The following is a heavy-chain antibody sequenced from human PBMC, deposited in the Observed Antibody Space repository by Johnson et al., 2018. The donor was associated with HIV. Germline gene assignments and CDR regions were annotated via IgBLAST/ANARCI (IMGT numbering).Heavy chain of an antibody. CDR3: GRIKYYYDSSGYCREARGAFDI. D-gene: IGHD3-22*01. V-gene: IGHV3-9*01. CDR1: GFTFRNYV. CDR2: ISWNSGSI. J-gene: IGHJ3*02. Sequence: VQLVESGGGVVQPGRSLRLSCATSGFTFRNYVMNWVRQAPGKGLEWVSGISWNSGSIGYADSVKGRFTISRDNAKNSLDLQMNSLTVEDTALYYCGRIKYYYDSSGYCREARGAFDIWGQGTMVTVSS.